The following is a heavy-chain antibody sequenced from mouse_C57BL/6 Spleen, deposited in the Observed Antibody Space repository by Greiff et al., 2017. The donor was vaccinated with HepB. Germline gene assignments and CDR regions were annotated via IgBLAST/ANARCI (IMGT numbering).Heavy chain of an antibody. CDR3: ARGDGSSYFDY. D-gene: IGHD1-1*01. CDR2: INPGSGGT. J-gene: IGHJ2*01. V-gene: IGHV1-54*01. CDR1: GYAFTNYL. Sequence: VQLQQSGAELVRPGTSVKVSCKASGYAFTNYLIEWVKQRPGQGLEWIGVINPGSGGTNYNEKFKGKATLTADKSSSTAYMQLSSLTSEDSAVYCWARGDGSSYFDYWGQGTTLTVSS.